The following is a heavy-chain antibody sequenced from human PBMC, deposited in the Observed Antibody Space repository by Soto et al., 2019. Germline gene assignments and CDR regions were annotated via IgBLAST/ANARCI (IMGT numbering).Heavy chain of an antibody. D-gene: IGHD5-12*01. Sequence: EVQLVESGGGVVRPGGSLRLSCAASGFTFDDYGMSWVRQAPGKGLEWVSGINWNGGSTGYADSVKGRFTISRDNAKNSLYLQMNSLRAEDTALYCCAREDYSGYDSDYYVMDVWRQGTTVTVSS. V-gene: IGHV3-20*04. CDR1: GFTFDDYG. CDR2: INWNGGST. J-gene: IGHJ6*02. CDR3: AREDYSGYDSDYYVMDV.